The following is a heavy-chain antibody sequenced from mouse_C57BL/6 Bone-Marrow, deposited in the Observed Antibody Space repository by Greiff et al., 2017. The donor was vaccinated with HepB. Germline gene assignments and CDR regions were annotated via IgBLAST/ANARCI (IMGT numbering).Heavy chain of an antibody. J-gene: IGHJ3*01. Sequence: VKLQESGPGLVAPSQSLSITCTVSGFSLTSYAISWVRQPPGKGLEWLGVIWTGGGTNYNSALKSRLSISKDNSKSQVFLKMNSLQTDDTARYYCARNLNGSSYVPFAYWGQGTLVTVSA. CDR1: GFSLTSYA. CDR2: IWTGGGT. D-gene: IGHD1-1*01. V-gene: IGHV2-9-1*01. CDR3: ARNLNGSSYVPFAY.